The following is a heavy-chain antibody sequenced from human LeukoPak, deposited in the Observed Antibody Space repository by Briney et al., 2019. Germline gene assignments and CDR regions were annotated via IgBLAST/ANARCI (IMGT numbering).Heavy chain of an antibody. D-gene: IGHD5-18*01. CDR3: ARDRRDTSMVWDY. CDR1: GDSMSSYY. J-gene: IGHJ4*02. CDR2: IYYSGHT. Sequence: SETLSLTCTVSGDSMSSYYWSWIRQPPGKGLEWIGYIYYSGHTNYNPSLKSRVAISVDTSKNQFSLKMRSVTAADTAVYYCARDRRDTSMVWDYWGQGTLVTVSS. V-gene: IGHV4-59*01.